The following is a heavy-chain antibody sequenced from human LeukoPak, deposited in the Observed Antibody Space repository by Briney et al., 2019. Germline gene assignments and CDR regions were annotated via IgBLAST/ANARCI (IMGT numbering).Heavy chain of an antibody. CDR3: AVLYSSGLPYFDY. CDR1: GFTFSSYW. Sequence: PGGSLRLPCAASGFTFSSYWMHWVRQAPGKGLVWVSRINSDGSSTSYADSLKGRFTISRDDAKNTLYLQKHSLRAEATAVLYCAVLYSSGLPYFDYWGQGTLVTVSS. V-gene: IGHV3-74*01. J-gene: IGHJ4*02. CDR2: INSDGSST. D-gene: IGHD6-19*01.